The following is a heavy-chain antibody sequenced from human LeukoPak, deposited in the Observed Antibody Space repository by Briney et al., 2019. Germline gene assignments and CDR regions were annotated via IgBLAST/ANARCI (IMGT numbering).Heavy chain of an antibody. Sequence: GGSLRLSCAASGFTFDDYAMHWVRQAPGKGLEWVSGISWNGGSVDYADSVKGRFTISRDNAKNSLYLQMSNLRAEDTAVYFCARGGGLDVWGQGATVTVSS. D-gene: IGHD3-16*01. V-gene: IGHV3-9*01. J-gene: IGHJ6*02. CDR3: ARGGGLDV. CDR2: ISWNGGSV. CDR1: GFTFDDYA.